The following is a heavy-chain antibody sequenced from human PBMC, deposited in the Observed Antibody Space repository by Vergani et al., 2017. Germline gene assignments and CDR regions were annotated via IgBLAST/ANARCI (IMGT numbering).Heavy chain of an antibody. CDR2: ISYDGSNK. J-gene: IGHJ4*02. D-gene: IGHD3-3*01. Sequence: QVQLVESGGGVVQPGRSLRLSCAASGFTFSSYAMHWVRQAPGKGLEWVAVISYDGSNKYYADSVKGRFTISRDNSKNTLYLQMNSLRAEDTAVYYCARDERITIFGVVRPRGFDYWGQGTLVTVSS. CDR1: GFTFSSYA. V-gene: IGHV3-30-3*01. CDR3: ARDERITIFGVVRPRGFDY.